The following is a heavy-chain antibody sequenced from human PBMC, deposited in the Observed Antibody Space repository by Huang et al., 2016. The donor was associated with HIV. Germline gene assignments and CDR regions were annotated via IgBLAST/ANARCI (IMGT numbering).Heavy chain of an antibody. CDR1: GYSFTAYG. V-gene: IGHV1-3*01. CDR2: INGNGTI. J-gene: IGHJ3*01. CDR3: ARPLNYYDSSGYFSLSVFDL. D-gene: IGHD3-22*01. Sequence: QVQLVQSGAEVKKPGASVTVSCKASGYSFTAYGMHWVRQVPGQRLEWMGWINGNGTIRNSGKFQDRVTISTDTSANTAYVELSSLRSEDTAVYYCARPLNYYDSSGYFSLSVFDLWGQGTMVTVSS.